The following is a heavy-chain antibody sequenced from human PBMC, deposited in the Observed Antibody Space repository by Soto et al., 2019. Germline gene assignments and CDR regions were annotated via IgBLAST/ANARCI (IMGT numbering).Heavy chain of an antibody. Sequence: PSETLSLTCTVSGGSISSYYWSWIRQPPGKGLEWIGYIYYSGSTNYNPSLKSRVTISVDTSKNQFSLKLSSVTAADTAVYYCARLRYYDFWRGYDYWGQGTLVTVSS. CDR2: IYYSGST. CDR1: GGSISSYY. D-gene: IGHD3-3*01. CDR3: ARLRYYDFWRGYDY. J-gene: IGHJ4*02. V-gene: IGHV4-59*01.